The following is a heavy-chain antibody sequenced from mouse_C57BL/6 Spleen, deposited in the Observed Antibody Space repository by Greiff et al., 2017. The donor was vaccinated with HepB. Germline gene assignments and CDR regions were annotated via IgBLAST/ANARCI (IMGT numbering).Heavy chain of an antibody. CDR2: IRNKANGYTT. Sequence: EVHLVESGGGLVQPGGSLSLSCAASGFTFTDYYMSWVRQPPGKALEWLGFIRNKANGYTTEYSASVKGRFTISRDNSQSILYLQMNALRAEDSATYYCARDGYYKYYAMDYWGQGTSVTVSS. CDR1: GFTFTDYY. CDR3: ARDGYYKYYAMDY. D-gene: IGHD2-3*01. J-gene: IGHJ4*01. V-gene: IGHV7-3*01.